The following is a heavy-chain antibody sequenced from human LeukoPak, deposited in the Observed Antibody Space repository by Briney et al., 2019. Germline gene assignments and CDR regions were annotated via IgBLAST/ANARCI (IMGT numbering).Heavy chain of an antibody. CDR2: ISSSSSYI. Sequence: GGSLRLSCGASGFTLSGYDLHWVRQAPGKGLEWVSSISSSSSYIYYADSVKGRFTISRDNAKNSLYLQMNSLRAEDTAVYYCARDTGYCSGGSCYSGVFDYWGQGTLVTVSS. CDR3: ARDTGYCSGGSCYSGVFDY. CDR1: GFTLSGYD. V-gene: IGHV3-21*01. J-gene: IGHJ4*02. D-gene: IGHD2-15*01.